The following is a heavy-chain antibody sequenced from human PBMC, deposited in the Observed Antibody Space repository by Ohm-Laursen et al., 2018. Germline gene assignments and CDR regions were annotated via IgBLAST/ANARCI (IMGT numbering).Heavy chain of an antibody. CDR3: AGRGY. D-gene: IGHD1-26*01. V-gene: IGHV4-4*07. CDR1: GGSISSYY. J-gene: IGHJ4*02. Sequence: SDTLSLTCTVSGGSISSYYWSWIRQPAGKGLEWIGRINISGSTNYNPSLKSRVTMSVDTSKNQFFLNLSSVTAADTAVYYCAGRGYWGQGTLVTVPS. CDR2: INISGST.